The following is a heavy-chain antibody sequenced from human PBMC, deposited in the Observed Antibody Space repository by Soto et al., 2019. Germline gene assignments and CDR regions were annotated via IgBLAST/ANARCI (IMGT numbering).Heavy chain of an antibody. J-gene: IGHJ3*02. CDR2: ISNDGSNE. D-gene: IGHD5-12*01. CDR3: ARESQDGYNSAFDI. Sequence: GGSLRLSCAGSGFTFRWFGMNWVRQAPGKGLEWVARISNDGSNEYYVDSVKGRFTISRDNSKNTLYLQMNSLRAEDTAVYYCARESQDGYNSAFDIWGQGTMVTVSS. CDR1: GFTFRWFG. V-gene: IGHV3-30*03.